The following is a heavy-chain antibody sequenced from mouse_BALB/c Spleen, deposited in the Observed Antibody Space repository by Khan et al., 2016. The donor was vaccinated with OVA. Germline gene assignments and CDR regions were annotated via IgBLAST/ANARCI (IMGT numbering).Heavy chain of an antibody. CDR2: MLGGGTT. CDR3: AKGLWSYYFAFDY. D-gene: IGHD1-1*02. J-gene: IGHJ4*01. Sequence: VELVESGPGLVAPSQNLSITCTVSGFSLTDYGVSWIRQPPGKGLEWLGVMLGGGTTNYNSAFKSSLRTSKDNSKSQVFLQMNSSQTDDTAIYYCAKGLWSYYFAFDYGGQGTSVTVSS. V-gene: IGHV2-6-5*01. CDR1: GFSLTDYG.